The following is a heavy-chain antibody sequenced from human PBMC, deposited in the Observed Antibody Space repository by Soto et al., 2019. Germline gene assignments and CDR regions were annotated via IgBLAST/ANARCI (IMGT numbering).Heavy chain of an antibody. CDR1: GGSISSSSYY. J-gene: IGHJ6*02. CDR2: IYYSGST. D-gene: IGHD3-3*01. CDR3: ATHTPRLYSYDFWSGFHQDYYYGMDV. V-gene: IGHV4-39*01. Sequence: SETLSLTCTVSGGSISSSSYYWGWIRQPPGKGLEWIGSIYYSGSTYYNPSLKSRVTISVDTSKNQFSLKLSSVTAADTAVYYCATHTPRLYSYDFWSGFHQDYYYGMDVWGQGTTVTVSS.